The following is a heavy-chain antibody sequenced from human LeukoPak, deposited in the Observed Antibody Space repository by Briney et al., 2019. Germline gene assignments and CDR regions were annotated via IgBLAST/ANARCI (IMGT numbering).Heavy chain of an antibody. Sequence: SDTLSLTCTVSGGSISISSYYWGWIRQPPGDGLEWIGEINHSGSTNYNPSLKSRVTISVDTSKNQFSLKLSSVTAADTAVYYCARDMLTIFGVPSHYMDVWGKGTTVTVSS. D-gene: IGHD3-3*01. J-gene: IGHJ6*03. CDR2: INHSGST. CDR1: GGSISISSYY. CDR3: ARDMLTIFGVPSHYMDV. V-gene: IGHV4-39*07.